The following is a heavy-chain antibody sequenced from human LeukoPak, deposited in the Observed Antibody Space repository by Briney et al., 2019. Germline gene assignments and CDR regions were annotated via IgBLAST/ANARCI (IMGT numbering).Heavy chain of an antibody. CDR2: INPNSGGT. J-gene: IGHJ4*02. CDR3: ASDAGFNTAVDY. D-gene: IGHD5-18*01. CDR1: GYTFTGYY. V-gene: IGHV1-2*06. Sequence: ASVKVSCKASGYTFTGYYMHWVRQAPGQGLEWMGQINPNSGGTNYAQKFQGRVTMTRDTSISTAYMELSRLRSDDTAVYYCASDAGFNTAVDYWGQGTLVTVSS.